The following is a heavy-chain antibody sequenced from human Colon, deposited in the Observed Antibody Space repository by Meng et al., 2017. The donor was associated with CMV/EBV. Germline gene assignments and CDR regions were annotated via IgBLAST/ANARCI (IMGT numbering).Heavy chain of an antibody. V-gene: IGHV1-46*01. J-gene: IGHJ4*02. CDR1: GYPFSDYY. CDR3: ARDVTSGWQPDY. Sequence: ASVKVSCKTSGYPFSDYYIHWVRQTPGQGLEWMAIINLSADTTVYAEKFRDRFTVTRDTSTATVYMELRNMDSEDSAVYFGARDVTSGWQPDYWGQGTLVTVSS. CDR2: INLSADTT. D-gene: IGHD6-19*01.